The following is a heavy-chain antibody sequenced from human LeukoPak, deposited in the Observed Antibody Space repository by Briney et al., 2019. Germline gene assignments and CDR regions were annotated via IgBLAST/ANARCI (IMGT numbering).Heavy chain of an antibody. Sequence: ASVKVSCEASGYTFTSYGISWVRQAPGQGLEWMGWISAYNGNTNYAQKLQGRVTMTTDTSTSTAYMELSSLRSEDTAVYYCASCHSGSVRGIIISYYYYYMDVWGKGTTVTISS. J-gene: IGHJ6*03. CDR2: ISAYNGNT. CDR1: GYTFTSYG. D-gene: IGHD3-10*01. CDR3: ASCHSGSVRGIIISYYYYYMDV. V-gene: IGHV1-18*01.